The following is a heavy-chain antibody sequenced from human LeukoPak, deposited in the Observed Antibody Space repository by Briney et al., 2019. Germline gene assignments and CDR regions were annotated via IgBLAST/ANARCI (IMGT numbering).Heavy chain of an antibody. CDR3: ARDLRGYRYGGYPYFYGMDV. D-gene: IGHD5-18*01. Sequence: GGSLRLSCAVSGFTFSSHDLHWVRQAAGKGLEWVSTIGATGDTFYPDSVKGRFTISRESAKNSLYLQMNSLRAGDTAVYYCARDLRGYRYGGYPYFYGMDVWGQGTTVTVSS. V-gene: IGHV3-13*01. CDR2: IGATGDT. J-gene: IGHJ6*02. CDR1: GFTFSSHD.